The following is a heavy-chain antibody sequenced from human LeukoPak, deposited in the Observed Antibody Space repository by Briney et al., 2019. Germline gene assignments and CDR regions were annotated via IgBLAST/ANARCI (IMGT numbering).Heavy chain of an antibody. CDR1: GFTVTNAW. V-gene: IGHV3-15*07. J-gene: IGHJ4*02. D-gene: IGHD5-12*01. CDR2: TKSQTDGGTT. Sequence: GGSLRLSCAASGFTVTNAWMNWVRQAPGKGLEWVGRTKSQTDGGTTDYAAPVKGRFTISRDDSKNTLYLQLNSLKTEDTAVYYCTTYGGGYLPRGTIDSWGRGTLVTVSS. CDR3: TTYGGGYLPRGTIDS.